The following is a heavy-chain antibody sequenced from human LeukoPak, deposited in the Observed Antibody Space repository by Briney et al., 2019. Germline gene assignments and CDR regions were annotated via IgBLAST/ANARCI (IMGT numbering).Heavy chain of an antibody. J-gene: IGHJ5*02. V-gene: IGHV3-33*01. CDR2: IWFDGSND. CDR3: ARLWGGTTGATDS. CDR1: GFNFSYYA. D-gene: IGHD1-26*01. Sequence: PGGSLRLSCTASGFNFSYYAMHWVRQAPGKGLAWVALIWFDGSNDYYEDSVKGRFTISRDNSKDTVFLQMNSLTVDDTAVYFCARLWGGTTGATDSWGQGSLVSVS.